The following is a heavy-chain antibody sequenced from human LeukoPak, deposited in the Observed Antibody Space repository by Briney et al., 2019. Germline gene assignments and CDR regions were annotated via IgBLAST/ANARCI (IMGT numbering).Heavy chain of an antibody. CDR1: GYTFTDFY. V-gene: IGHV1-2*02. CDR2: INPKNGDT. J-gene: IGHJ3*02. Sequence: ASVKVSCKASGYTFTDFYMHWVRQAPGQGLERMGWINPKNGDTRYVQKFQGRVTMTRDTSISTSYMEVSRLTSDDTAVYYCAREAGDNAYDIWGQGTVVTVSS. CDR3: AREAGDNAYDI. D-gene: IGHD2-21*01.